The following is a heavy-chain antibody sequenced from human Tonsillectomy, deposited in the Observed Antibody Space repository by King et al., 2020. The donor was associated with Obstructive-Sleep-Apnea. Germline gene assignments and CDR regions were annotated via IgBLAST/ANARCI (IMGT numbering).Heavy chain of an antibody. J-gene: IGHJ4*02. CDR2: IWYDGSNK. Sequence: QVQLVESGGGVVQPGRSLRLSCAASGFTFSSYGMHWVRQAPGKGLEWVAVIWYDGSNKYYADSVKGRFTISRDNSKNTLYLQMNSLRAEDTAVYYCATVTVTTFNAFDYWGQGTLVTVSS. CDR3: ATVTVTTFNAFDY. CDR1: GFTFSSYG. D-gene: IGHD4-17*01. V-gene: IGHV3-33*01.